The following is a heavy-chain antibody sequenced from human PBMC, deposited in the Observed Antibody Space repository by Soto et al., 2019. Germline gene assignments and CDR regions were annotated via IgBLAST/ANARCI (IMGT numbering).Heavy chain of an antibody. J-gene: IGHJ4*02. V-gene: IGHV1-8*01. Sequence: QVQLVQSGAEVKKSGASVKVSCKASGYTFTSHDINWVRQATGQGLEWMGWMNPNSGDTGYAQKFQGRVTMTRNTSISTAYMELSSLRSEDTAVYYCARWDYGVYARFDYWGQGTLVTVSS. D-gene: IGHD4-17*01. CDR1: GYTFTSHD. CDR2: MNPNSGDT. CDR3: ARWDYGVYARFDY.